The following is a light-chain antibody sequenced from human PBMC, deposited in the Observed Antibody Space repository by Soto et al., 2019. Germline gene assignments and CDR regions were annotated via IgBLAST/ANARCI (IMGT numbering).Light chain of an antibody. CDR2: GAS. V-gene: IGKV3-20*01. CDR1: DVVGSN. J-gene: IGKJ1*01. CDR3: QQYGSSPIT. Sequence: EIVMTQSPATLSVSPGERATLSCRASDVVGSNLAWYQQKPGQAPRLLIYGASTRATGIPGRFSGSGSGTDFTLTISRLEPEDFAVYYCQQYGSSPITFGQGTKVDIK.